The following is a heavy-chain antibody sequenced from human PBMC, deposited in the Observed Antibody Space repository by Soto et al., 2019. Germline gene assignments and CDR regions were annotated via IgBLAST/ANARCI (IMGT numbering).Heavy chain of an antibody. CDR1: GYTFTSYG. D-gene: IGHD3-10*01. J-gene: IGHJ4*02. V-gene: IGHV1-18*01. CDR2: ISAYNGNT. Sequence: GASVKVSCKASGYTFTSYGISWVRQAPGQGLEWMGWISAYNGNTNYAQKLQGRVTMTTDTSTSTAYMELRSLRSDDTAVYYCARDDYYGSGSLLSFDYWGQGTLVTVSS. CDR3: ARDDYYGSGSLLSFDY.